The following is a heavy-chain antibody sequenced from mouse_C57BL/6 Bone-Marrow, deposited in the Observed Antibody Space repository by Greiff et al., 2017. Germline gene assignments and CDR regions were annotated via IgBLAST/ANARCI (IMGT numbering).Heavy chain of an antibody. CDR2: IDPEDGET. V-gene: IGHV14-2*01. CDR3: ARSRGGSSFHWYFDV. J-gene: IGHJ1*03. CDR1: GFNIKDYY. Sequence: EVQLQESGAELVKPGASVKLSCTASGFNIKDYYMHWVKQRTEQGLEWIGRIDPEDGETKYAPKFQGKATITADTSSNTAYLQLSSLTSEDTAVYYCARSRGGSSFHWYFDVWGTGTTVTVSS. D-gene: IGHD1-1*01.